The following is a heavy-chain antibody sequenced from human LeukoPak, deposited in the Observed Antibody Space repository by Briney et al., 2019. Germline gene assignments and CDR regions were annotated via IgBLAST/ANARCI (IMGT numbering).Heavy chain of an antibody. V-gene: IGHV3-23*01. J-gene: IGHJ3*02. CDR3: LTIVETTIDAFDI. CDR1: GFALSNYA. Sequence: GGSLRLSCVASGFALSNYALTWVRQAPGKGLEWVSVITGSGGTTHYADSVKGRFTISRDNAKSTLYLQMNSLRAEDTAVYYCLTIVETTIDAFDIWGQGTMVTVSS. CDR2: ITGSGGTT. D-gene: IGHD1-26*01.